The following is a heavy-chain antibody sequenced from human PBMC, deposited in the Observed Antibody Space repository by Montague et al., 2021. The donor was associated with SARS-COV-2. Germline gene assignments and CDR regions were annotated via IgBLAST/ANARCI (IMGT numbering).Heavy chain of an antibody. Sequence: SETLSLTCTVSGGSLRSTNFSWGWMRQSTGKGLECIGYLYEGATTYNNPSLKSRVIISLDTPNNQSSLKITSLTVADTAIYYCMIPGKSAEAGQFDYWGPGILVTVSS. CDR1: GGSLRSTNFS. D-gene: IGHD6-19*01. CDR2: LYEGATT. J-gene: IGHJ4*02. V-gene: IGHV4-39*03. CDR3: MIPGKSAEAGQFDY.